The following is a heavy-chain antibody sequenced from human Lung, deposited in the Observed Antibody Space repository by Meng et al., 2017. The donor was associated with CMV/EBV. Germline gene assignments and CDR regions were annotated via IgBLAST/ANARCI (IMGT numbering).Heavy chain of an antibody. CDR3: TSAPGDY. CDR1: GYTFIDYY. D-gene: IGHD1-14*01. Sequence: QVRLVQSGAAVKKPGASVKVCCKASGYTFIDYYMHWVRQAPGQGLEWVGWINPKSGGTHYAQSFQGRVTITRDTSINTVYVEISSLKSDDTAVYYCTSAPGDYWGQGTLVTVSS. CDR2: INPKSGGT. V-gene: IGHV1-2*02. J-gene: IGHJ4*03.